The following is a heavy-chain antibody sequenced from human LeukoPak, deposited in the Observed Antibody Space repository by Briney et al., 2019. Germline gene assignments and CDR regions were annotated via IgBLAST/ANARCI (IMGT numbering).Heavy chain of an antibody. V-gene: IGHV3-48*01. J-gene: IGHJ6*02. CDR3: ARDGYIVVVPAAIEDYYYGMDV. D-gene: IGHD2-2*02. Sequence: PGGSLRLSCAASGFTFSSYSMNWVRQAPGKGLEWVSYISSSSSTIYYADSVKGRFTISRDNAKNSLYLQMNSLRAEDTAVYYCARDGYIVVVPAAIEDYYYGMDVWGQGTTVTVSS. CDR2: ISSSSSTI. CDR1: GFTFSSYS.